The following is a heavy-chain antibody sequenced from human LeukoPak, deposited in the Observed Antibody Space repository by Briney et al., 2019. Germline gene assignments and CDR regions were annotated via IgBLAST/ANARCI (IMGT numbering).Heavy chain of an antibody. CDR2: IYYTGST. J-gene: IGHJ4*02. D-gene: IGHD3-9*01. CDR1: GVSISSYY. V-gene: IGHV4-59*12. Sequence: PSETLSLTCTVSGVSISSYYWSWIRQPPGKGLEWIGYIYYTGSTNYNPSLKSRVTISVDTSKNQFPLQLNSVTPEDTAVYYCAREGPGYDYWGQGTLVTVSS. CDR3: AREGPGYDY.